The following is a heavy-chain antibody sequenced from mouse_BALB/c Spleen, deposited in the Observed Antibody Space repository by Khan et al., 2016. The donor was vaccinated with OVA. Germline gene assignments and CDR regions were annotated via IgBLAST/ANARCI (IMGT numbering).Heavy chain of an antibody. CDR3: TRDRIDN. Sequence: QVQLKQSGAELAKPGASVKMSCKASGYTFTTYWMHWVKQRPGQGLEWIGYINPTSGYTDYNDKFKDRATLSADKSSSTAYMQLNSLTSEDSAVYYCTRDRIDNWGQGTTRTVSS. CDR1: GYTFTTYW. J-gene: IGHJ2*01. CDR2: INPTSGYT. V-gene: IGHV1-7*01.